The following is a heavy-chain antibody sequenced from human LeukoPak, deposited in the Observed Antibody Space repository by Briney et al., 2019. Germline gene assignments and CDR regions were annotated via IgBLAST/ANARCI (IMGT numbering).Heavy chain of an antibody. CDR2: ISSSGSTI. Sequence: GGSLRLSWAASGFTFSDYYMSWIRQAPGKGLEWVSYISSSGSTIYYADSVKGRFTISRDNAKNSLYLQMNSLRAEDTAVYYCARDLGTTQALFDYWGQGTLVTVSS. CDR3: ARDLGTTQALFDY. D-gene: IGHD1-7*01. J-gene: IGHJ4*02. CDR1: GFTFSDYY. V-gene: IGHV3-11*04.